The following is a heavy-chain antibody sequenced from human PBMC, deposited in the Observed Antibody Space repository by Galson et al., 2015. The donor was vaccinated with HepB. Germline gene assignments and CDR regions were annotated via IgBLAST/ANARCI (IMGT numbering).Heavy chain of an antibody. CDR3: AHTTSSEIYGVVTSRLEFDP. CDR1: GFSLSTSGVG. CDR2: IYWNDKK. Sequence: PALVKPTQTLTLTCTFSGFSLSTSGVGVGWIRQPPGRALEWLALIYWNDKKHYSPSLKTRLTITKDTSKTQVVLTMTNMDPVDTATYYCAHTTSSEIYGVVTSRLEFDPWGQGTLVTVSS. D-gene: IGHD3-3*01. J-gene: IGHJ5*02. V-gene: IGHV2-5*01.